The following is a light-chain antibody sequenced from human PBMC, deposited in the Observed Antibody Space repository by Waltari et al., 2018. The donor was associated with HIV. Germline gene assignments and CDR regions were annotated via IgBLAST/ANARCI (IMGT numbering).Light chain of an antibody. CDR3: ASYTVNSTGV. CDR1: ASAIGRYIY. J-gene: IGLJ1*01. V-gene: IGLV2-14*03. CDR2: DVN. Sequence: QSALSQPASVSASPGQSVAISCSGSASAIGRYIYVSWYQQHPDKTPRLILFDVNNRPSGISDRFSGSKSGTTASLTISTVETDDEADYYCASYTVNSTGVFGSGTKLTVL.